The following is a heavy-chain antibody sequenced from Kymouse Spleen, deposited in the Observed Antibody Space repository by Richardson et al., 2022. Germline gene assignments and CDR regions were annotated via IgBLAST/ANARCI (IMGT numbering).Heavy chain of an antibody. CDR1: GYTFTSYG. Sequence: QVQLVQSGAEVKKPGASVKVSCKASGYTFTSYGISWVRQAPGQGLEWMGWISAYNGNTNYAQKLQGRVTMTTDTSTSTAYMELRSLRSDDTAVYYCARKGRTTGTTPYYYYYGMDVWGQGTTVTVSS. CDR2: ISAYNGNT. CDR3: ARKGRTTGTTPYYYYYGMDV. D-gene: IGHD1-1*01. V-gene: IGHV1-18*01. J-gene: IGHJ6*02.